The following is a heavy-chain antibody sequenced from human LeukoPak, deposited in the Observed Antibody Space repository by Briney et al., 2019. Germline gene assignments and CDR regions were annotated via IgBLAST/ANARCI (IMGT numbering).Heavy chain of an antibody. Sequence: SETLSLTCTVSGGSISSYYWSWIRQPPGKGLEWIGYIYYSGSTNYNPSLKSRVTISVDTSKNQFSLKLSSVTAADTAVYYCGRGGFVVVPAAKNVFDIWGQGTMVPVSS. CDR2: IYYSGST. J-gene: IGHJ3*02. D-gene: IGHD2-2*01. CDR1: GGSISSYY. V-gene: IGHV4-59*01. CDR3: GRGGFVVVPAAKNVFDI.